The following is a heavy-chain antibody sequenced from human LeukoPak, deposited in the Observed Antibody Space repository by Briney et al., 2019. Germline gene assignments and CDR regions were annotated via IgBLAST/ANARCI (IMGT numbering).Heavy chain of an antibody. D-gene: IGHD6-13*01. J-gene: IGHJ4*02. V-gene: IGHV3-23*01. CDR1: GFILSSHA. CDR2: FSESSGSA. CDR3: ARDPSRSWWGYFDY. Sequence: GGSLRLSCAASGFILSSHAMSWVRQAPGKGLEWISTFSESSGSAHYADSVKGRFTISRDISKNTLYLQMNSLRAEDTAVYYCARDPSRSWWGYFDYWGQGALVTVSS.